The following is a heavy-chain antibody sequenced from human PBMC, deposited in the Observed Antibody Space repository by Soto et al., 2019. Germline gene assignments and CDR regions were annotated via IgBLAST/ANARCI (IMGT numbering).Heavy chain of an antibody. CDR2: INQDGSEK. CDR1: GFTFRTYW. CDR3: ARDGSTIWYSYDYHGMDV. Sequence: EVQLVESGGGLVQPGGSLRLSCGASGFTFRTYWLSWVRQVRGKGLEWVANINQDGSEKNYVDSVKGRFTISRDNAKNSLHLQMSSLRAEDTALYYCARDGSTIWYSYDYHGMDVWGQGTTVTVSS. V-gene: IGHV3-7*05. D-gene: IGHD5-18*01. J-gene: IGHJ6*02.